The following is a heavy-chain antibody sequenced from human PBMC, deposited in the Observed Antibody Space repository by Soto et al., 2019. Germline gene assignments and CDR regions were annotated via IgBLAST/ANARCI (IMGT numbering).Heavy chain of an antibody. V-gene: IGHV1-18*04. D-gene: IGHD3-22*01. CDR3: ARDIGSSYYDSSGYYYYGMDV. Sequence: AAVQVPCQGSGYTFTSYGISWVRQAAGQGLAWMGWISAYNGNTNYAQKLQGRVTMTTDTSTSTAYMELRSLRSDDTAVYYCARDIGSSYYDSSGYYYYGMDVWGQGTTVTV. J-gene: IGHJ6*02. CDR2: ISAYNGNT. CDR1: GYTFTSYG.